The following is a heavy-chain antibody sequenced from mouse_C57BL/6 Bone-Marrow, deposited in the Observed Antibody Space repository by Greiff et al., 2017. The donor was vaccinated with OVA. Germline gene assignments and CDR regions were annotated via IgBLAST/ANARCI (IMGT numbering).Heavy chain of an antibody. J-gene: IGHJ3*01. CDR1: GYSITSGYY. CDR3: ARDGYWSWFAY. Sequence: ESGPGLVKPSQSLSLTCSVTGYSITSGYYWNWIRQFPGNKLEWVGYISYDGSNNYNPSLKNRSSITRDTSKNQFFMKLNSVTTEDTATYYCARDGYWSWFAYWGQGTLVTVSA. CDR2: ISYDGSN. V-gene: IGHV3-6*01. D-gene: IGHD2-3*01.